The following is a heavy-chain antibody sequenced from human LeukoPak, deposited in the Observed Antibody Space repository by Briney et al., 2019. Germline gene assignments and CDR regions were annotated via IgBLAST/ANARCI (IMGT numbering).Heavy chain of an antibody. V-gene: IGHV3-23*01. CDR3: AKKAASGWYPFDY. D-gene: IGHD6-19*01. J-gene: IGHJ4*02. Sequence: GGSLRLSCAASGLIFSNYVMSWVRQAPGKGPEWVSVISGSGDTTYYADSVKGRFAISRDNSKSTLYLQMNSLRDEDTAVYYCAKKAASGWYPFDYWGQGTLVTVSS. CDR1: GLIFSNYV. CDR2: ISGSGDTT.